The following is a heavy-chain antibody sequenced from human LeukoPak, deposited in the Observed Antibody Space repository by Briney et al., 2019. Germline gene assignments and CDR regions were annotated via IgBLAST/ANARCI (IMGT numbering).Heavy chain of an antibody. J-gene: IGHJ4*02. CDR2: IYRDGSS. V-gene: IGHV3-66*01. CDR3: ARSFYDILIGYYQYFDY. Sequence: PGRSLRLSCTVCGFTFNDYGVNWVRQAQGKGLEWVSVIYRDGSSYYAESVKGRFTISRDNSKNTLYIQMNSLRAEDTAVYYCARSFYDILIGYYQYFDYWGQGTLVTVSS. D-gene: IGHD3-9*01. CDR1: GFTFNDYG.